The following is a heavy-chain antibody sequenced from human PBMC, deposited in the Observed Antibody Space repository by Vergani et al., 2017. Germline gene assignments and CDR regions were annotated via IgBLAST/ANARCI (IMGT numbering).Heavy chain of an antibody. Sequence: QVQLQQSGPGLVKPSQTLSLTCALSGDSVSSNSAAWNWIRQSPSRGLEWLGRTYYRSKWYNDYAVSVKSRITINPDTSKNQFSLQLNSVTPEDTAVYYCARGRYTWEQVDYGMDVWGQGTTVTVSS. CDR2: TYYRSKWYN. CDR1: GDSVSSNSAA. D-gene: IGHD1-20*01. V-gene: IGHV6-1*01. CDR3: ARGRYTWEQVDYGMDV. J-gene: IGHJ6*02.